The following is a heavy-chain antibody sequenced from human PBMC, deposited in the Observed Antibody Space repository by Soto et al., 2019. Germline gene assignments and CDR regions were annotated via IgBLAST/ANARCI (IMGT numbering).Heavy chain of an antibody. CDR3: ASGIQLWLRRINNGYSG. J-gene: IGHJ4*02. V-gene: IGHV1-69*12. CDR1: GGTFSTYA. CDR2: IIPMFGTA. Sequence: QVQLVQSGAEVKKPESSVKVSCKAPGGTFSTYAISWVRQAPGQGLEWMGGIIPMFGTANYAQRFQDRVTITADDSTNAVYMELSRLRAEDTAVYFCASGIQLWLRRINNGYSGWGQGTLVTVCS. D-gene: IGHD5-18*01.